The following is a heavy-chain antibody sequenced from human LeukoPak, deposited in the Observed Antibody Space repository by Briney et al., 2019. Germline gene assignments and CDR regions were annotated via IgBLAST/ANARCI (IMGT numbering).Heavy chain of an antibody. D-gene: IGHD5-18*01. V-gene: IGHV3-7*01. CDR3: ARDVYSYGSYYMDV. J-gene: IGHJ6*03. CDR2: IKQDGSEK. CDR1: GFTFSSYW. Sequence: GGSLRLSCAASGFTFSSYWMSWVRQAPGKGLEWVANIKQDGSEKYYVDSVKGRFTVSRDNAKNSLYLQRNSLRAEDTAVYFCARDVYSYGSYYMDVWGKGTTVTVSS.